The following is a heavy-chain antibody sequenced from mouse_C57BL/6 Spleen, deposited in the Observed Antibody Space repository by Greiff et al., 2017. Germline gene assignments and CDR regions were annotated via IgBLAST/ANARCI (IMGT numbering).Heavy chain of an antibody. Sequence: QVQLKQPGAELVKPGASVKLSCTASGYTFTSYWLHWVQQRPGQGLEWIGMIHPNSGSTNYNEKFKSKATLTVDKSSSTAYMQLSSLTSEDSAVYYCATPHYGSSCWCAYWGQGTLVTVSA. CDR3: ATPHYGSSCWCAY. V-gene: IGHV1-64*01. CDR2: IHPNSGST. D-gene: IGHD1-1*01. CDR1: GYTFTSYW. J-gene: IGHJ3*01.